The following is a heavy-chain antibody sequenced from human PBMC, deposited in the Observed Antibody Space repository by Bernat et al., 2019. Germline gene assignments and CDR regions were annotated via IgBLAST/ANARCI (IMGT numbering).Heavy chain of an antibody. CDR1: GGSISSSSYY. V-gene: IGHV4-39*01. D-gene: IGHD6-13*01. Sequence: QLQLQESGPGLVKPPETLSLTCTVSGGSISSSSYYWGWIRQPPGKGLEWIGSIYYRGSTYYNPSLKSRVTISADTSKNQLSLKLSSVTAADTAVYYCARQISPTGYSSSWSVDYWGQGTLVTVSP. CDR3: ARQISPTGYSSSWSVDY. CDR2: IYYRGST. J-gene: IGHJ4*02.